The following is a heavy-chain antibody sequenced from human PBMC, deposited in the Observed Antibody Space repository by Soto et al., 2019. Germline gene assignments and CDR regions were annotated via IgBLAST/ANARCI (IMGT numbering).Heavy chain of an antibody. CDR3: ARGRVGELFQPYYFDY. D-gene: IGHD3-10*01. Sequence: QVQLQESGPGLVKPSETLSLTCTVSGDSIIPYYWSWIRQPPGKGLEWIGYIYFNGSTNYNPSLKSRVTISVDTSKNQFSLKLSSVTATDTAVYYCARGRVGELFQPYYFDYWGQGPLVPVSS. J-gene: IGHJ4*02. V-gene: IGHV4-59*08. CDR2: IYFNGST. CDR1: GDSIIPYY.